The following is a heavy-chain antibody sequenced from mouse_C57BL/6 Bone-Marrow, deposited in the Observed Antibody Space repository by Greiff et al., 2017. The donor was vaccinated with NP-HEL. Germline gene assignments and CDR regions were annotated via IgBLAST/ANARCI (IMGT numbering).Heavy chain of an antibody. CDR3: ARGDGSPSWFAY. D-gene: IGHD1-1*01. V-gene: IGHV5-17*01. J-gene: IGHJ3*01. CDR1: GFTFSDYG. Sequence: EVKLMESGGGLVKPGGSLKLSCAASGFTFSDYGMHWVRQAPEKGLEWVAYISSGSSTIYYADTVKGRFTISRDNAKNTLFLQMTSLRSEDTAMYYCARGDGSPSWFAYWGQGTLVTVSA. CDR2: ISSGSSTI.